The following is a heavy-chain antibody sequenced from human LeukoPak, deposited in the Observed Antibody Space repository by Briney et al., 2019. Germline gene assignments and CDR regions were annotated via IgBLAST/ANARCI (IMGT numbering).Heavy chain of an antibody. Sequence: ASVKVSCKTSGYPFPSYGISWVRQAPGQGLEWMGCISAHNGNTKHAQRLQGRLTMTTDTSTSTAYMELRSLRSDDTAVYYCAREIYHYQKAKDYWGQGTLLIVSA. CDR2: ISAHNGNT. CDR3: AREIYHYQKAKDY. V-gene: IGHV1-18*01. D-gene: IGHD2-2*02. J-gene: IGHJ4*02. CDR1: GYPFPSYG.